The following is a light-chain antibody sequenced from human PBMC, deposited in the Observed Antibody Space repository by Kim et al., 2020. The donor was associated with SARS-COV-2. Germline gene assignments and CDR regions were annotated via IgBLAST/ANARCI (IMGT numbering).Light chain of an antibody. V-gene: IGKV1-27*01. J-gene: IGKJ2*01. CDR3: QKYNTAPYT. Sequence: SASEGDRVTITCRESQGINNYLAWYQLKPGKVPKLLIYAASALQSGVPSRFSGSGSGTDFTLTISSLQPEDVASCYCQKYNTAPYTFGQGTKLEI. CDR1: QGINNY. CDR2: AAS.